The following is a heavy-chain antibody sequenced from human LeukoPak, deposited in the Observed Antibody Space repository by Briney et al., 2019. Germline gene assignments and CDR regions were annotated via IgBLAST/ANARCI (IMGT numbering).Heavy chain of an antibody. CDR3: ARGPAAGNLLGY. CDR2: IKQDGSEK. V-gene: IGHV3-7*01. CDR1: GFTFSSYW. D-gene: IGHD6-19*01. Sequence: GVSLRLSCAASGFTFSSYWMSWVRQAPGKGLEWVANIKQDGSEKYYVDSVKGRFTISRDNAKNSLFLQMNSLRAEDTAVYYCARGPAAGNLLGYWGQGTLVTVSS. J-gene: IGHJ4*02.